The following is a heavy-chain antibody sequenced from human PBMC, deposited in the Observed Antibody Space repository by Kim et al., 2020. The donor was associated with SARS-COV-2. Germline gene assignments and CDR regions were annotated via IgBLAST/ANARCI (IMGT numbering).Heavy chain of an antibody. D-gene: IGHD3-22*01. Sequence: SETLSLTCTVSGGSISSYYWSWIRQPPGKGLEWIGYIYYSGSTNYNPSLTSRVTISVDTSKNQFSLKLISVTAADTALYYCARGDYYDSSAYYYYWGQGTLVTVSS. V-gene: IGHV4-59*01. J-gene: IGHJ4*02. CDR1: GGSISSYY. CDR2: IYYSGST. CDR3: ARGDYYDSSAYYYY.